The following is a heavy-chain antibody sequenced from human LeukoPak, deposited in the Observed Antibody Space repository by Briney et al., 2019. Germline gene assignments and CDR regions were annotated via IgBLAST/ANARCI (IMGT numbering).Heavy chain of an antibody. CDR3: ARTGSTVTMLYPFDH. CDR1: GGSIKSYY. D-gene: IGHD4-17*01. V-gene: IGHV4-59*01. CDR2: IYYSGST. J-gene: IGHJ4*02. Sequence: SETLSLTCTVSGGSIKSYYWSWIRQPPGKGLEWIGYIYYSGSTNYNPSLKSRVSISVDTSKNQFSLKLSSVTAADTAVYYCARTGSTVTMLYPFDHWGQGTLVTVSS.